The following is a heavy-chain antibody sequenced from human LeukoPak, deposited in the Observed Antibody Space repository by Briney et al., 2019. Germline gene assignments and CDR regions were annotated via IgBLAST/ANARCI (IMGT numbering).Heavy chain of an antibody. V-gene: IGHV3-33*01. Sequence: GGSLRLSCAASGFTFSSYGMHWDRQAPGKGLEWVAVIRYDGSNKYYADSVRGRFTISRDNSKNTLYLQMNSLRAEDTAVYYCARDSQCLFYYWGQGTLVTVSS. J-gene: IGHJ4*02. CDR3: ARDSQCLFYY. CDR2: IRYDGSNK. CDR1: GFTFSSYG. D-gene: IGHD5/OR15-5a*01.